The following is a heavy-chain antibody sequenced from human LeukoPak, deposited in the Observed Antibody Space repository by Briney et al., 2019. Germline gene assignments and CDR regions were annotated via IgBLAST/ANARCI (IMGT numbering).Heavy chain of an antibody. CDR3: SKGYYDYVWGSYYFDY. D-gene: IGHD3-16*01. CDR2: ISGSGGST. CDR1: GFTFSSYA. V-gene: IGHV3-23*01. Sequence: GGSLRLSCAASGFTFSSYAMSWVRQAPGKGLEWVSAISGSGGSTYYADSVKGRFTISRDNSKNTLYLQMNSLRAEDTAVYYCSKGYYDYVWGSYYFDYWGQGILVTVSS. J-gene: IGHJ4*02.